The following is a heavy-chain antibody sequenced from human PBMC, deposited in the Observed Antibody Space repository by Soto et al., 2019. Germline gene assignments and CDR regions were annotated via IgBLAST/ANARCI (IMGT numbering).Heavy chain of an antibody. J-gene: IGHJ3*02. CDR2: ITSTADTYAT. CDR1: GFTFSDPV. CDR3: TGSMSFAFDI. Sequence: EVQLVESGGGLVQPGGSLKLSCAASGFTFSDPVMHWVRQVSGKGLEWVGRITSTADTYATAYAASVKGRFTVSRDDSKNTAYLQMNSLKTEDTAVYYCTGSMSFAFDIWGQGTMVHVSS. V-gene: IGHV3-73*01.